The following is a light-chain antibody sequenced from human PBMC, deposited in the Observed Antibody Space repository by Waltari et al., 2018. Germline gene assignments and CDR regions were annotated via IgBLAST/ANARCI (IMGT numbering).Light chain of an antibody. CDR2: YDE. J-gene: IGLJ1*01. CDR1: SSNIGNNA. V-gene: IGLV1-36*01. Sequence: QSVLTQPPSVSEAPRQRVTISCSGSSSNIGNNAVNWYQQLPGKAPKLLIYYDELLPSGVSDRFSGSKSGTAASLAISGLQSEDEADYYCAAWDDSLSGYVFGTGTKVTVL. CDR3: AAWDDSLSGYV.